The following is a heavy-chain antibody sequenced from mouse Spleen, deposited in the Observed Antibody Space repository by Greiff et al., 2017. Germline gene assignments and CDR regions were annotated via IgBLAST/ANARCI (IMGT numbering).Heavy chain of an antibody. D-gene: IGHD1-1*01. J-gene: IGHJ3*01. CDR3: TRSNYYGSSHFAY. V-gene: IGHV1-5*01. CDR1: GYTFTSYW. CDR2: IYPGNSDT. Sequence: EVQLQQSGTVLARPGASVKMSCKTSGYTFTSYWMHWVKQRPGQGLEWIGAIYPGNSDTSYNQKFKGKAKLTAVTSASTAYMELSSLTNEDSAVYYCTRSNYYGSSHFAYWGQGTLVTVSA.